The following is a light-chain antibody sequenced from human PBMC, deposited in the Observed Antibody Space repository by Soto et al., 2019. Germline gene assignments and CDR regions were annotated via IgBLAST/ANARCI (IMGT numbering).Light chain of an antibody. CDR2: KAS. V-gene: IGKV1-5*03. CDR1: QSFSTW. J-gene: IGKJ1*01. Sequence: DIPMTQSPSSLSASVGDRVTITCRASQSFSTWLAWYQQKPGKAPKVLIYKASSLESGVPSRFSGSGSGTEFTLTISSLQPDDFATYYCQQYNSYPWMFGQGTKVEIK. CDR3: QQYNSYPWM.